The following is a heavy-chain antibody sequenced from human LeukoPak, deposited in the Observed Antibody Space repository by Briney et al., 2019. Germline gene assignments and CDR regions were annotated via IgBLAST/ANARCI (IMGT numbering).Heavy chain of an antibody. CDR2: IYYSGST. V-gene: IGHV4-39*02. CDR3: ARDIRRPRGGFDP. Sequence: SETLSLTCTVSGGSISSSSYYWGWIRQPPGKGLEWIGSIYYSGSTYYNPSLKSRVTISVDTSKNQFSLKLSSVTAADTAVYYCARDIRRPRGGFDPWGQGTLVTVSS. D-gene: IGHD3-16*01. J-gene: IGHJ5*02. CDR1: GGSISSSSYY.